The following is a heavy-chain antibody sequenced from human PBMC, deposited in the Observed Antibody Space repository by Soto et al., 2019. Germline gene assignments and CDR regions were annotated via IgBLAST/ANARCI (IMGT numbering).Heavy chain of an antibody. CDR3: ARGRLVRRYDY. J-gene: IGHJ4*02. Sequence: EEQLVESGGGLVKPGGSLRLSCAASGFTFSSYGMNWVRQAPGKGLEWVSFISSSSSYTQYADSVEGRFTVSSDNDKNSLILQMKSLWAGDTAVYYCARGRLVRRYDYWGQGTRVTVSS. D-gene: IGHD2-2*01. V-gene: IGHV3-21*06. CDR1: GFTFSSYG. CDR2: ISSSSSYT.